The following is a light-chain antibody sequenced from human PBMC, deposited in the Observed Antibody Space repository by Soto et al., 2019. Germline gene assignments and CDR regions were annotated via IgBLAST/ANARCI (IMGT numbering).Light chain of an antibody. J-gene: IGKJ4*01. CDR3: QQRSNWPLT. CDR1: QSISSY. CDR2: DAS. Sequence: EIVLTQSPATRSLSPGERASLSCRASQSISSYVVWYQQKPGQAPRLLIYDASNRATGIPARFSGSGSGTDFALTISSLEPEDFAVYYCQQRSNWPLTFGGGTKVEIK. V-gene: IGKV3-11*01.